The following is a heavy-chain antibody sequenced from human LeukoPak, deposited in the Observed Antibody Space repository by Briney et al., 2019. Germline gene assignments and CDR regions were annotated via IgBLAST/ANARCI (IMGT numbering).Heavy chain of an antibody. V-gene: IGHV3-23*01. Sequence: PGGSLKLSCAASGFTFSSYAMSWVRQAPGKGLEWVSAISGSGGSTYYADSVKGRFTISRDNSKNTLYLQMNSLRAEDTAVYYCAKSLCGGDCHSSGYFDYWGQGTLVTVSS. CDR3: AKSLCGGDCHSSGYFDY. J-gene: IGHJ4*02. D-gene: IGHD2-21*02. CDR1: GFTFSSYA. CDR2: ISGSGGST.